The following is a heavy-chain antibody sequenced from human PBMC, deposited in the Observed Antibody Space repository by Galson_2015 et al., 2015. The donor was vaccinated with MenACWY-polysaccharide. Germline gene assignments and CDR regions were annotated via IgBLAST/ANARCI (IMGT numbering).Heavy chain of an antibody. D-gene: IGHD1-20*01. CDR1: GDSVSSNSAA. J-gene: IGHJ3*02. Sequence: CAISGDSVSSNSAAWYWIRQSPSRGLEWLGRTYYRSKWYNDYAVSVKSRVTINPDTSKNQFSLQLNSVTPEDTAVYYCARVYNWNPLGAFDIWGQGTMVTVSS. CDR2: TYYRSKWYN. V-gene: IGHV6-1*01. CDR3: ARVYNWNPLGAFDI.